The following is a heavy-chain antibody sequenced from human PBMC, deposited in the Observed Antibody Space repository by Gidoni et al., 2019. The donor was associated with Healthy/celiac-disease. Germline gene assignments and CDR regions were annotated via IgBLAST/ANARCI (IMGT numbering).Heavy chain of an antibody. CDR2: ISYDGSNK. V-gene: IGHV3-30*18. J-gene: IGHJ6*03. Sequence: QVQLVESGGGVVQPGRSLRLSCAASGFTFSSYGMHWVRQAPGKGLEWVAVISYDGSNKYYADSVKGRFTISRDNSKNTLYLQMNSLRAEDTAVYYCAKDGSLLYMDVWGKGTTVTVSS. D-gene: IGHD2-15*01. CDR1: GFTFSSYG. CDR3: AKDGSLLYMDV.